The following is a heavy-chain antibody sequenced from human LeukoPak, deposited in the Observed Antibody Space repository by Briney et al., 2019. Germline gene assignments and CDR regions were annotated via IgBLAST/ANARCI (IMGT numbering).Heavy chain of an antibody. D-gene: IGHD3-9*01. CDR1: GGSISSSSYY. CDR3: ARDPTIGGWFDP. V-gene: IGHV4-39*07. CDR2: IYYSGST. J-gene: IGHJ5*02. Sequence: PSETLSLTCTVSGGSISSSSYYWGWIRQPPGKGLEWIGSIYYSGSTYYNPSLKSRVTISVDTSKNQFSLKLSSVTAADTAVYYCARDPTIGGWFDPWGQGTLVTVSS.